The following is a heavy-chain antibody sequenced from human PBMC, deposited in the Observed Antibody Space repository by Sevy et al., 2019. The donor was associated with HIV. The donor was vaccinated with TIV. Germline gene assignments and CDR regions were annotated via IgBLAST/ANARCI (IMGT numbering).Heavy chain of an antibody. Sequence: ASVKVSCKASGGTFITYGISWVRQAPGQGPEWMGGIIPILGTVNYAQKFQGRVTITADESTKTAYMELSSLRSEDTAVYYCARGGGNGWYYFDYWGQETLVTVSS. J-gene: IGHJ4*02. CDR3: ARGGGNGWYYFDY. V-gene: IGHV1-69*13. CDR1: GGTFITYG. D-gene: IGHD6-19*01. CDR2: IIPILGTV.